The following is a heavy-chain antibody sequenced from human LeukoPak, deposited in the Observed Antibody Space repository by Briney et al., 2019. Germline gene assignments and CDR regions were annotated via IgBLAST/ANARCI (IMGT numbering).Heavy chain of an antibody. CDR2: ISYDESNK. J-gene: IGHJ6*02. CDR3: AKDGRYYDSRRYYYGMDV. CDR1: GFTFSSYG. V-gene: IGHV3-30*18. D-gene: IGHD3-22*01. Sequence: GGSLRLSCAASGFTFSSYGMHWVRQAPGKGLEWVAVISYDESNKYYVDSVKGRSTISRDNSKNTLYLQMNSLRVEDTAVYYCAKDGRYYDSRRYYYGMDVWGQGTTVTVSS.